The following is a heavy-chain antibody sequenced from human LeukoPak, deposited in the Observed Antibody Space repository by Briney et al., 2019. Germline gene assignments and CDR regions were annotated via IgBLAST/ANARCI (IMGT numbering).Heavy chain of an antibody. CDR2: INHSGST. J-gene: IGHJ5*02. Sequence: SETLSLTCAVYGGSFSGYYWSWIRQPPGKGLEWIGEINHSGSTNYNPSLKSRVTISVDTSKNHFSLKLSSVTAADTAVYYCARGMYSSSWYGRFDPWGQGTLVTVSS. CDR1: GGSFSGYY. D-gene: IGHD6-13*01. V-gene: IGHV4-34*01. CDR3: ARGMYSSSWYGRFDP.